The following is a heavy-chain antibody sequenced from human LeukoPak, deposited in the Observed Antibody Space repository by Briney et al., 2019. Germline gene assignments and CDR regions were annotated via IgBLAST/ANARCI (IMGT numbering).Heavy chain of an antibody. CDR2: IKQDGSEK. J-gene: IGHJ4*02. CDR1: GFTFGDTW. Sequence: AGGSLRLSCAASGFTFGDTWMNWVRQVPGQGLEWVANIKQDGSEKFYVASVKGRFTISRDNGNSSLYLQMNSLRAEDTALYYCATSYDMGWLIGYWGQGTLVTVSS. CDR3: ATSYDMGWLIGY. V-gene: IGHV3-7*03. D-gene: IGHD3/OR15-3a*01.